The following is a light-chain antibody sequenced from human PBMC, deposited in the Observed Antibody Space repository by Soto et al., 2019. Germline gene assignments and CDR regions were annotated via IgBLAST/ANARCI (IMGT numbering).Light chain of an antibody. Sequence: QSVLTQPPSASGTPGQRVTISCSGSRSNIGPNYVYWYQQLPGTAATLLIDRNTHRPSGGPDRFSGSKSGTSASLVISGLRSEDEADYYCAGWDDDLSGWVFGGGTKLTVL. CDR2: RNT. CDR3: AGWDDDLSGWV. J-gene: IGLJ2*01. V-gene: IGLV1-47*01. CDR1: RSNIGPNY.